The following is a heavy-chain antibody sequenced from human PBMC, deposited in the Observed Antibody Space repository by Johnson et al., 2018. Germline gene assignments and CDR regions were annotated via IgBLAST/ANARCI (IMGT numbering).Heavy chain of an antibody. CDR2: ITRDGSST. V-gene: IGHV3-74*01. J-gene: IGHJ6*03. CDR3: VRVAGIAVADYFYYYMDG. Sequence: VQLLESGGGLAQPGGSLRLSCAASGFTFSNYWMYWVRQVPGRGLVWVSRITRDGSSTSYADSVKGRFTISRDNAKTTLYLHMKSLRAEDTAVYYCVRVAGIAVADYFYYYMDGWGKGTTVTVSS. CDR1: GFTFSNYW. D-gene: IGHD6-19*01.